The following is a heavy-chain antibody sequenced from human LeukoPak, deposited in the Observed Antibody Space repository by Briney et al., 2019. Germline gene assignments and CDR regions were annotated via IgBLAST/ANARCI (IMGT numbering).Heavy chain of an antibody. CDR2: INQDGSER. D-gene: IGHD3-10*01. CDR1: GFTFSNYW. CDR3: ASDRVLGSGSLDN. Sequence: PGGSLRLSCAVSGFTFSNYWMSWVRQAPAKGLEWVAYINQDGSERYYVDSMEGRFTISRDNAQNTLYLQMNSLRVEDTAVYYCASDRVLGSGSLDNWGQGTLVTVSS. J-gene: IGHJ4*02. V-gene: IGHV3-7*01.